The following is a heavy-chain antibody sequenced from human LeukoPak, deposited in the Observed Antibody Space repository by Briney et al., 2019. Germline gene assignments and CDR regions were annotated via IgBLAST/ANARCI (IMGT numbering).Heavy chain of an antibody. J-gene: IGHJ4*02. CDR1: GGTFSSYA. CDR2: IIPIFGTA. D-gene: IGHD3-22*01. CDR3: AREGKHYYDSSGLDY. Sequence: SVKVSCKASGGTFSSYAISWVRQAPGQGLEWMGGIIPIFGTANYAQKFQGRVTITTDESTSTAYMELSSLRSEDTAVYYCAREGKHYYDSSGLDYWGQGTLVTVSS. V-gene: IGHV1-69*05.